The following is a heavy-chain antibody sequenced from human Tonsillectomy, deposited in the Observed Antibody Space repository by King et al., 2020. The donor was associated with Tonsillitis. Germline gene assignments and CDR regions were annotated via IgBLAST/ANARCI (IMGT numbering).Heavy chain of an antibody. Sequence: QLVQSGAEVKKPGSSVKVSCKASGGTFTTYVTNWVRQAPGQGLEWMGGIIPMSGTTNYAQEFHGRVTITADESTSTAYMELSSLRSGDTAVYYCEMGYSYGLENYWGQGTQVTVSS. J-gene: IGHJ4*02. CDR1: GGTFTTYV. CDR2: IIPMSGTT. CDR3: EMGYSYGLENY. V-gene: IGHV1-69*12. D-gene: IGHD5-18*01.